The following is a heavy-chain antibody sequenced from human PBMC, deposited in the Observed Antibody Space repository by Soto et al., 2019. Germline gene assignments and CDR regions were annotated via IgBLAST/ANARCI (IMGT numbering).Heavy chain of an antibody. CDR3: ALVGRRALAFDI. V-gene: IGHV4-34*01. CDR2: INHSGST. CDR1: GGSFSGYY. Sequence: QVQLQQWGAGLLKPSETLSLTCAVYGGSFSGYYWSWIRQPPGKGLEWIGEINHSGSTNYNPSLKSRVTISVDTAKNQFSLTLSCVTAAETAVYYCALVGRRALAFDIWGQGTMVTVSS. D-gene: IGHD1-26*01. J-gene: IGHJ3*02.